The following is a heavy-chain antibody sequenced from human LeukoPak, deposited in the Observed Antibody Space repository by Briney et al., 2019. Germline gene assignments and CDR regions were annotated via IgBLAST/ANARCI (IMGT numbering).Heavy chain of an antibody. J-gene: IGHJ4*02. CDR3: ARDPGYSGYDMFFDY. CDR2: IYYSGST. D-gene: IGHD5-12*01. Sequence: SETLSLTCTVSGGSISSYYWSWIRQPPGKGLEWIGYIYYSGSTNYNPSLKSRVTISVDTSKNQFSRKLSSVTAADTAAYYCARDPGYSGYDMFFDYWGQGTLVTVSS. V-gene: IGHV4-59*01. CDR1: GGSISSYY.